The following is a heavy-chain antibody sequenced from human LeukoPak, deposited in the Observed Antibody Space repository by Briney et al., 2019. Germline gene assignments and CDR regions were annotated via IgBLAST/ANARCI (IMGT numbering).Heavy chain of an antibody. CDR3: SREGGFYRPLDY. Sequence: SETLSLTCDVSGGSVINTNWWAWVRQPPGKGLEWIGEVHLDGRTNYNPSLESRLTMSVDVSENQVSLKLTSVTAADTAVYYCSREGGFYRPLDYSGQGTLVTVSS. CDR2: VHLDGRT. V-gene: IGHV4-4*02. J-gene: IGHJ4*02. D-gene: IGHD3-3*01. CDR1: GGSVINTNW.